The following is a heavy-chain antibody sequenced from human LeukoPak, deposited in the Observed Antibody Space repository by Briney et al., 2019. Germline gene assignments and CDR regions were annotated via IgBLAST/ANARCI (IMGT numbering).Heavy chain of an antibody. V-gene: IGHV4-59*11. CDR3: ARGRIVVVPAAILVSYYYYYGMDV. Sequence: SETLSLTCTVSGGSISSHNWSWIRQPPGKGLEWIGYIYYSGSTNYNPSLKSRVTISVDTSKNQFSLKLSSVTAADTAVYYCARGRIVVVPAAILVSYYYYYGMDVWGQGTTVTVSS. D-gene: IGHD2-2*02. CDR2: IYYSGST. CDR1: GGSISSHN. J-gene: IGHJ6*02.